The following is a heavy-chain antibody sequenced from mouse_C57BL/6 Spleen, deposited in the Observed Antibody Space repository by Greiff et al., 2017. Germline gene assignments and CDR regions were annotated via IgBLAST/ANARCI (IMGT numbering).Heavy chain of an antibody. V-gene: IGHV5-17*01. CDR1: GFTFSDYG. CDR3: ARGSGAVGY. Sequence: DVMLVESGGGLVKPGGSLKLSCAASGFTFSDYGMHWVRQAPEKGLEWVAYISSGSSTIYYADTVKGRFTISRDNAKNTLFLQLTSLRSEDTAMYYCARGSGAVGYWGKGTSVTVSS. CDR2: ISSGSSTI. J-gene: IGHJ4*01.